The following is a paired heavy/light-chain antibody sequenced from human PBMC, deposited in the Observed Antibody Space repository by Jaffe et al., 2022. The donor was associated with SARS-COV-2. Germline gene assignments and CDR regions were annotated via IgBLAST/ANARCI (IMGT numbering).Light chain of an antibody. CDR1: SSDVGYFKS. CDR2: DVS. Sequence: QSALTQPASVSGSPGQSITISCTGTSSDVGYFKSVSWYQQHPGKAPKLMIYDVSNRPSGVSNRFSGSKSGNTASLTISGLQAEDEADYYCSSYTSSSTLFFGTGTKVTVL. V-gene: IGLV2-14*01. J-gene: IGLJ1*01. CDR3: SSYTSSSTLF.
Heavy chain of an antibody. Sequence: QVQLVQSGSELKKPGASVKISCKASGHTFTNYAMNWVRQAPGQGLEWMGWINTHSGNPTYAQGFTGRFVISLDTSVSTAYLQISSLKAEDTAVYYCASDPLGIRAFDIWGQGTMVTVSS. V-gene: IGHV7-4-1*02. CDR3: ASDPLGIRAFDI. CDR2: INTHSGNP. CDR1: GHTFTNYA. D-gene: IGHD3-16*01. J-gene: IGHJ3*02.